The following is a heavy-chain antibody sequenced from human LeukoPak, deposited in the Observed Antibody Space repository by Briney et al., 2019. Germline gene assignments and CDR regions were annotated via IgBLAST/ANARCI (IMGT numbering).Heavy chain of an antibody. Sequence: SETLSLTCAVYGGSFSGYYWSWTRQPPGKGLEWIGEINHSGSTNYNPSLKSRVTISVDTSKNQFSLKLSSVTAADTAVYYCARGVSGRSVFGYWGQGTLVTVSS. CDR2: INHSGST. D-gene: IGHD1-26*01. CDR3: ARGVSGRSVFGY. V-gene: IGHV4-34*01. CDR1: GGSFSGYY. J-gene: IGHJ4*02.